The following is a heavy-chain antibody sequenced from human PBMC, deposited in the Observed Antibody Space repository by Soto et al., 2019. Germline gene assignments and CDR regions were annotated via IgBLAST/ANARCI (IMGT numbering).Heavy chain of an antibody. J-gene: IGHJ6*02. CDR1: GGYISGGYYS. D-gene: IGHD6-19*01. V-gene: IGHV4-30-2*01. CDR3: AKDQEYSSGWYYYYYGMDV. Sequence: SETLSLTCAVSGGYISGGYYSWSWIRQPPGKGLEWIGFIYNSGSTYYNSSLKSRVTISVDRSKNHFFLNLTSVTAADTAVYYCAKDQEYSSGWYYYYYGMDVWGQGTTVTVSS. CDR2: IYNSGST.